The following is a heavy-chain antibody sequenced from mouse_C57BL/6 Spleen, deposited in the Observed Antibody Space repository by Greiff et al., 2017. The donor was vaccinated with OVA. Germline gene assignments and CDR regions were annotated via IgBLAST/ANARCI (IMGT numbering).Heavy chain of an antibody. CDR2: INPNNGGT. D-gene: IGHD1-1*01. V-gene: IGHV1-26*01. CDR1: GYTFTDYY. Sequence: EVQLQQSGPELVKPGASVKISCKASGYTFTDYYMNWVKQSHGKSLEWIGDINPNNGGTSYNQKFKGKATLTVDKSSSTAYMELRSLTSEDSAVYYCARGDYYGSSYVGDFDYWGQGTTLTVSS. J-gene: IGHJ2*01. CDR3: ARGDYYGSSYVGDFDY.